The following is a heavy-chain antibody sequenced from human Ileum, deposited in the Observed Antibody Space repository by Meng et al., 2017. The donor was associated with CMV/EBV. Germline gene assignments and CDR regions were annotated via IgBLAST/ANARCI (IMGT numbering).Heavy chain of an antibody. V-gene: IGHV4-59*08. CDR3: ASYDSSGYYYSYFDY. Sequence: SETLSLTCTVSGGSISSYYWSWIRQPPGKGLEWIGYIYYSGSTNYNPSLKSRVTISVDTSKNQFSLKLSSVTAADTAVYYCASYDSSGYYYSYFDYWGQGTLVTGAS. CDR1: GGSISSYY. CDR2: IYYSGST. J-gene: IGHJ4*02. D-gene: IGHD3-22*01.